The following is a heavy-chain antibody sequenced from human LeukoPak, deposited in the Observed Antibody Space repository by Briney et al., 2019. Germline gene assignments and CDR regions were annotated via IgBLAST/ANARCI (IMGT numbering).Heavy chain of an antibody. CDR2: IGTAGDT. J-gene: IGHJ3*02. D-gene: IGHD3-16*01. CDR3: ARALYRDAFDI. CDR1: GFTFSSYD. Sequence: GGSLRLSCEASGFTFSSYDMHWVRQATGKGLEWVSAIGTAGDTYYPGSVKGRFTISRENAKNSLYLQMNSLRAGDTAVYCCARALYRDAFDIWGQGTMVTVSS. V-gene: IGHV3-13*01.